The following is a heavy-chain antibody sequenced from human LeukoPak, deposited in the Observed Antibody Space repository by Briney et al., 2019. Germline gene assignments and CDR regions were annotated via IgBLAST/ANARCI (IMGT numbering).Heavy chain of an antibody. CDR1: GLTFSSYA. Sequence: GGSLRLSCAASGLTFSSYAMGWVGQAPGKGLEWVSAITASGGNTYYADSVKGRFTISRDNSKNTLYLQVNSLRAEDTAVYYCAKGNGYSYGRYYFDYWGQGTLVTVSS. CDR3: AKGNGYSYGRYYFDY. J-gene: IGHJ4*02. D-gene: IGHD5-18*01. CDR2: ITASGGNT. V-gene: IGHV3-23*01.